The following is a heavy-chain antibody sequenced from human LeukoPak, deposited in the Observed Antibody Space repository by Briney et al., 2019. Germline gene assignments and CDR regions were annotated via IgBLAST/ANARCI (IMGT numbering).Heavy chain of an antibody. D-gene: IGHD2-2*01. CDR1: GVSISSSISY. CDR3: ATHVSIVAPATLNYGDNWFDP. V-gene: IGHV4-39*01. J-gene: IGHJ5*02. Sequence: SETLSLTCTVSGVSISSSISYWGWIRQPPGKGLEWIGSIYYRGTTYYNPSLKSRVTISVDTSKNQFSLNLNSVTAADTAIYYCATHVSIVAPATLNYGDNWFDPWGQGTLVIVSS. CDR2: IYYRGTT.